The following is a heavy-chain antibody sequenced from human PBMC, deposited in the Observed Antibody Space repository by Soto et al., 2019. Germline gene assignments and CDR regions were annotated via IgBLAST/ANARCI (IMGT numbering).Heavy chain of an antibody. Sequence: SVKVSRKASGYTLTSYDMRWVREAPRKGLEWMGRIIPILGIANYAQKFQGRVTITADKSTSTAYMELSSLRSEDTAVYFCARSPDGSGSPGRDYWGQGTLVPV. CDR2: IIPILGIA. CDR1: GYTLTSYD. D-gene: IGHD3-10*01. V-gene: IGHV1-69*04. CDR3: ARSPDGSGSPGRDY. J-gene: IGHJ4*02.